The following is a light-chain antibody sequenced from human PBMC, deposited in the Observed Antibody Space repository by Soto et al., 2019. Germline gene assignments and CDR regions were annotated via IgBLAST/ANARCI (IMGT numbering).Light chain of an antibody. V-gene: IGKV2D-29*01. J-gene: IGKJ4*01. CDR3: MQTLQNPLT. Sequence: TQSPLSLSVTPGQPASIFCKSSQSLMHTDGKTHLYWYLQRPGQPPQLLIYELSNRFSGVPDRFSGSGSGTDFSLKISRLEAEDAGVYYCMQTLQNPLTFGGGTKVDIK. CDR2: ELS. CDR1: QSLMHTDGKTH.